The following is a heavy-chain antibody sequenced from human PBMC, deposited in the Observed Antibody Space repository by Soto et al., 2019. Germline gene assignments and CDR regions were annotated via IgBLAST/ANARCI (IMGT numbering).Heavy chain of an antibody. CDR2: IWYDGSNK. J-gene: IGHJ4*02. CDR1: GFTFSSYG. CDR3: ARSPNYYDSSDRKRGYFDY. V-gene: IGHV3-33*01. D-gene: IGHD3-22*01. Sequence: QVQLVESGGGVVQPGRSLRLSCAASGFTFSSYGMHWVRQAPGKGLEWVAVIWYDGSNKYYADSVKGRFTISRDNSKNTLYLQMNSLRAEDTAVYYCARSPNYYDSSDRKRGYFDYWGQGTLVTVSS.